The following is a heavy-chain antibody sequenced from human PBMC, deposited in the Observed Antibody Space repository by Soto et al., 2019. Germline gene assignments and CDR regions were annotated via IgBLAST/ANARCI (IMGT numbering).Heavy chain of an antibody. Sequence: GGSLRLSCAASGFTFSSYAMSWVRQAPGKGLEWVSGSSGSGGRTYYADSVKGRFTNSRDKSKNTLYLQMNSQRAEDKAVYYCAQDRAYGDYLDYWGQGTLVTVSS. CDR2: SSGSGGRT. CDR1: GFTFSSYA. CDR3: AQDRAYGDYLDY. D-gene: IGHD4-17*01. V-gene: IGHV3-23*01. J-gene: IGHJ4*02.